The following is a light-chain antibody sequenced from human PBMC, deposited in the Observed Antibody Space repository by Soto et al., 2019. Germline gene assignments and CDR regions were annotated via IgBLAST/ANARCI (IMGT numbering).Light chain of an antibody. CDR2: LSF. J-gene: IGKJ3*01. Sequence: DIVMTQSPLYLSVTPGEPASISCRSSHSLLNSNEYKYMDWYLQKPGQSPQLLIYLSFNRASGVPDRFSGSGSGTDFTLKISRVEAEDVGIYYCMQALQTTFNFGPGTKVDSK. V-gene: IGKV2-28*01. CDR1: HSLLNSNEYKY. CDR3: MQALQTTFN.